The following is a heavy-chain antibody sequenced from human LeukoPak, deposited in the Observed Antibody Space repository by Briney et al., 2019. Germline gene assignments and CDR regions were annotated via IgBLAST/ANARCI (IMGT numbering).Heavy chain of an antibody. CDR1: GFTFSSYG. J-gene: IGHJ4*02. Sequence: PGGSLRLSCAASGFTFSSYGMHWVRQAPGKGLEWVAVISYDGSNKYYADSVKGRFTISRDNSKNTLYLQMNSLRAEDTAVYYCARDRFGFGELSDYWGQGTLVTVSS. CDR2: ISYDGSNK. V-gene: IGHV3-30*03. CDR3: ARDRFGFGELSDY. D-gene: IGHD3-10*01.